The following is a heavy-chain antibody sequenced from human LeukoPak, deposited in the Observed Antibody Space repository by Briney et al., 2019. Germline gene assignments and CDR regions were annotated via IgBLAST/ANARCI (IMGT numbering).Heavy chain of an antibody. J-gene: IGHJ6*02. D-gene: IGHD4-17*01. CDR3: ARISRNYGDYGGKRHYYYGMGV. CDR2: IYYSGST. CDR1: GGSISSSSYY. Sequence: PSETLSLTCSVSGGSISSSSYYWGWIRQPPGKGLEWIGSIYYSGSTYYNPSLKSRVTISVDTSKNQFSLKLSSVTAADTAVYYCARISRNYGDYGGKRHYYYGMGVWGQGTTVTVSS. V-gene: IGHV4-39*01.